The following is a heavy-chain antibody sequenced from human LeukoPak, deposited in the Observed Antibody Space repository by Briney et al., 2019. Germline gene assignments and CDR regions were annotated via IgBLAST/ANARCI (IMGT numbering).Heavy chain of an antibody. J-gene: IGHJ4*02. CDR2: INHSGST. Sequence: SGTLSLTCAVSSDSISSGYYWSWIRQPPGKGLEWIGEINHSGSTNYNPSLKSRVTISVDTSKNQFSLKLSSVTAADTAVYYCASGYGYRGPVRYWGQGTLVTVSS. D-gene: IGHD3-16*02. CDR1: SDSISSGYY. V-gene: IGHV4-34*01. CDR3: ASGYGYRGPVRY.